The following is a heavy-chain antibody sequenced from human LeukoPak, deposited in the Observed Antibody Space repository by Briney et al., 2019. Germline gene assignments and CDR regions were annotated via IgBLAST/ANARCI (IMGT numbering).Heavy chain of an antibody. CDR3: VTGNYRSFYYYYMDV. CDR2: ITPSGSDV. D-gene: IGHD1-7*01. CDR1: AISFRSYE. J-gene: IGHJ6*03. Sequence: GGSLRLSCAASAISFRSYEVNWVRQAPGKGLEWVSFITPSGSDVYYAESVRGRLATSRDNAKDSVFLHMNSLRVEDTAVYYCVTGNYRSFYYYYMDVWGKGTTVTVS. V-gene: IGHV3-48*03.